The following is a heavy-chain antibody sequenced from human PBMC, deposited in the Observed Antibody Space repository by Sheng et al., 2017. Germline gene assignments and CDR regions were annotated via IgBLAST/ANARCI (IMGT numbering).Heavy chain of an antibody. J-gene: IGHJ4*02. D-gene: IGHD3-22*01. V-gene: IGHV3-48*03. Sequence: EVQLVESGGGLVQPGGSLRLSCAASGFTFSSYEMNWVRQAPGKGLEWVSYISSSGSTIYYADSVKGRFTISRDNAKNSLYLQMNSLRAEDTAVYYCARDVDSSGYTDYWGQGTLVTVSS. CDR2: ISSSGSTI. CDR1: GFTFSSYE. CDR3: ARDVDSSGYTDY.